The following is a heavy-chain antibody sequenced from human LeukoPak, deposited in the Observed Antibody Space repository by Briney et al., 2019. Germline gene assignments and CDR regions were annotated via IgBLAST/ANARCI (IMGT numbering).Heavy chain of an antibody. CDR2: ISSNGGST. V-gene: IGHV3-64*01. CDR3: ARSLSPSSRGGRELLFDWFDP. Sequence: SGGSLRLSCAASGFTFSSYWMSWVRQAPGKGLEYVSAISSNGGSTYYANSVKGRFTISRDNSKNTLYLQMGSLRAEDMAVYYCARSLSPSSRGGRELLFDWFDPWGQGTLVTVSS. CDR1: GFTFSSYW. J-gene: IGHJ5*02. D-gene: IGHD1-26*01.